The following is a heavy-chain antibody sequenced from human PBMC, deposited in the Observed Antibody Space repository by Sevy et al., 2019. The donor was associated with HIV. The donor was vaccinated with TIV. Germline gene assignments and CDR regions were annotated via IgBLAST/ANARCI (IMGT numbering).Heavy chain of an antibody. D-gene: IGHD1-26*01. CDR2: IKSKTDGGTT. V-gene: IGHV3-15*01. Sequence: GGSLRLSCAASGFTFSNAWMRWVRQAPGKGLEWVGRIKSKTDGGTTDYAAPVKGRFTISRDDSKNKLYRQMNSLKTEDTAVYYCATELMGATRAGLFDPWGQGTLVTVSS. J-gene: IGHJ5*02. CDR3: ATELMGATRAGLFDP. CDR1: GFTFSNAW.